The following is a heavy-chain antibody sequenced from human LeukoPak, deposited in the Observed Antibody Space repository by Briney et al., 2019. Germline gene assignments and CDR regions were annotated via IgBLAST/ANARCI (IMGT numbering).Heavy chain of an antibody. CDR2: IYPGDSDT. D-gene: IGHD3-10*01. Sequence: GESLKISCKGSGYSFTSYWIGWVRQMPGKGLEWMGIIYPGDSDTRYSPSFQGQVTISADKSISTAYLQWSSLKASDTAMYYCARHAHGSGSYYNVYPDYWGQGTLVTVSS. CDR3: ARHAHGSGSYYNVYPDY. V-gene: IGHV5-51*01. J-gene: IGHJ4*02. CDR1: GYSFTSYW.